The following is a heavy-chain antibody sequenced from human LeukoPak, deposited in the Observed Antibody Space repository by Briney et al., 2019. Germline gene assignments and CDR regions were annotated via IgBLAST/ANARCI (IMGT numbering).Heavy chain of an antibody. Sequence: PSETLSLTCTVSGDSISDNNYYWGWIRQPPGKGLEWIASIYYSGSTYYNPSLKSRVTISVDSSKNQFSLKLSSVTAADTAVYYCARGLSGIATRRGYFDYWGQGTLVTVSS. CDR1: GDSISDNNYY. J-gene: IGHJ4*02. CDR3: ARGLSGIATRRGYFDY. CDR2: IYYSGST. V-gene: IGHV4-39*07. D-gene: IGHD6-6*01.